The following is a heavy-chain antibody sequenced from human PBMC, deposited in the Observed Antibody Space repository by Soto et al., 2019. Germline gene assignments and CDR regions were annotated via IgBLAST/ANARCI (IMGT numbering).Heavy chain of an antibody. CDR1: GYTFTSYG. CDR3: AREARLFGGNKYGMDV. CDR2: ISAYNGNT. J-gene: IGHJ6*02. Sequence: ASVKVSCKASGYTFTSYGISWVRQAPGQGLEWMGWISAYNGNTNYAQKPQGRVTMTTDTSTSTAYMELRSLRSDDTAVYYCAREARLFGGNKYGMDVWGQGTTVTVSS. D-gene: IGHD3-16*01. V-gene: IGHV1-18*01.